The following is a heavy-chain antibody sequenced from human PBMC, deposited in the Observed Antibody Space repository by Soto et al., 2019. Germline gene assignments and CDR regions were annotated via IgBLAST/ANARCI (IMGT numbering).Heavy chain of an antibody. Sequence: SETLSLTCAVYGASLSDNYCNWLRRPPGKGLEWIGEINHSGNTNYNPSLRSRVTISIDTSKNQLSLNLRSVSAADTAVYYCARGRGGFDAWGQGTPVTVSS. CDR3: ARGRGGFDA. V-gene: IGHV4-34*01. CDR2: INHSGNT. CDR1: GASLSDNY. J-gene: IGHJ5*02.